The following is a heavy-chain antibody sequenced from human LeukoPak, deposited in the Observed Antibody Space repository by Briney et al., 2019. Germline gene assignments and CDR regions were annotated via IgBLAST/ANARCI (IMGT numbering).Heavy chain of an antibody. CDR3: AKGDLSGVLKIDY. D-gene: IGHD3-3*01. CDR2: ISGSGGST. J-gene: IGHJ4*02. CDR1: GFTFSSYA. V-gene: IGHV3-23*01. Sequence: PGGSLRLSCTASGFTFSSYAMSWVRQAPGKGLEWVSAISGSGGSTYYADSVKGRFTISRDNSKNTLYLQMNSLRAEDTAVYYCAKGDLSGVLKIDYWGQGTLVTVSS.